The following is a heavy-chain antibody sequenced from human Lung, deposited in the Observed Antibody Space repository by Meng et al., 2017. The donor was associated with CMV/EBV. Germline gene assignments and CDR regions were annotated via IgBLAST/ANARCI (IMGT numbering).Heavy chain of an antibody. CDR3: ANDAFDI. CDR1: GFTFSSYS. J-gene: IGHJ3*02. Sequence: GESLKISCAASGFTFSSYSMNWVRQAPGKGLEWVSYISTSSSTKYYADSVKGRFTISRDNAKNSLYLQMTSLRAEDTAVYYCANDAFDIWGQGTMVTVSS. CDR2: ISTSSSTK. V-gene: IGHV3-48*04.